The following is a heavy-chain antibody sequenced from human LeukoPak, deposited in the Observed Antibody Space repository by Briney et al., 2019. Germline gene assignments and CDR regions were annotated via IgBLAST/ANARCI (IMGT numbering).Heavy chain of an antibody. CDR2: MNPNSGNT. J-gene: IGHJ4*02. CDR3: ARQGSGSYHIDY. V-gene: IGHV1-8*03. CDR1: GYTFTGYD. Sequence: ASVKVSCKASGYTFTGYDINWVRQATGQGLEWMGWMNPNSGNTGYAQKFQGRVTITRNTSISTAYMELSSLRSEDTAVYYCARQGSGSYHIDYWGQGTLVTVSS. D-gene: IGHD1-26*01.